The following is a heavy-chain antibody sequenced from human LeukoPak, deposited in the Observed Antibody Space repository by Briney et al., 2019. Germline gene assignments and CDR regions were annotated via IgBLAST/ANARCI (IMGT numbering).Heavy chain of an antibody. J-gene: IGHJ3*02. CDR2: IHNTGST. V-gene: IGHV4-4*07. Sequence: SETLSVTCTVSGGSISSYYWIWIRQPAGKGLEWIGRIHNTGSTNYNPSLKSRVIMSIDTSKNQFSLKLSSVTAADTAVYYCARVKMGGSGTRDAFDIWGQGTMVTVSS. D-gene: IGHD3-10*01. CDR1: GGSISSYY. CDR3: ARVKMGGSGTRDAFDI.